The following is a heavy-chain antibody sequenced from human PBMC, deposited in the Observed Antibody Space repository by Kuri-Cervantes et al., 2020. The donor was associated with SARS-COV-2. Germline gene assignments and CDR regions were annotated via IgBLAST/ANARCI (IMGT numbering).Heavy chain of an antibody. CDR1: GFTFSNAW. V-gene: IGHV3-15*01. CDR2: IKSKTDGGTT. CDR3: TRDDFWSGYYY. J-gene: IGHJ4*02. D-gene: IGHD3-3*01. Sequence: GESLKISCAASGFTFSNAWMSWVRQAPGKGLEWVGRIKSKTDGGTTDYAAPVKGRFTISRDDSKSIAYLQMNSLKTEDTAVYYCTRDDFWSGYYYWGQGTLVTVSS.